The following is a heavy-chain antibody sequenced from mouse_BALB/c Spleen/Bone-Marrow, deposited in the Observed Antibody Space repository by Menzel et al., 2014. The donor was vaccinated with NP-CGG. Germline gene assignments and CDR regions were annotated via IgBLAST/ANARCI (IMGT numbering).Heavy chain of an antibody. V-gene: IGHV5-6-5*01. D-gene: IGHD2-13*01. CDR3: ARGGMTPFDF. Sequence: EVNVVESGGGLVKPGGSLKLSCEASGITVSSYAMSWVRQTPEKRLEWVASIGSGGRKHYPDSVEGRLTISRDNARNILYLQVSSLRSEDTAMYYCARGGMTPFDFWGQGITLTVSS. J-gene: IGHJ2*01. CDR2: IGSGGRK. CDR1: GITVSSYA.